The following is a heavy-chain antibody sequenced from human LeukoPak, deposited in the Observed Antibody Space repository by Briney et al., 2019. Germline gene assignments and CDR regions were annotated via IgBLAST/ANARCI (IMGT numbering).Heavy chain of an antibody. J-gene: IGHJ6*03. V-gene: IGHV3-53*01. CDR1: GFTVSFNY. CDR2: IYSGGTT. D-gene: IGHD3-16*01. CDR3: ARPRMIAYYHFDV. Sequence: GESLKISCAASGFTVSFNYMSWVRQAPGKGLEWVSTIYSGGTTYYADSVKGRFTISRDNSRNTLYLQMNSLRTEDTAVYYCARPRMIAYYHFDVWGKGTTVTVS.